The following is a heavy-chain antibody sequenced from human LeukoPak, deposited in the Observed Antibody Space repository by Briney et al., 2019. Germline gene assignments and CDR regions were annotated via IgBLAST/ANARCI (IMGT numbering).Heavy chain of an antibody. D-gene: IGHD4-17*01. CDR2: IYSGGST. CDR1: GFIVSSNY. V-gene: IGHV3-53*01. J-gene: IGHJ3*02. CDR3: ARALPFTVTTTSAFDI. Sequence: PGGSLRLSCAASGFIVSSNYMSWVRQAPGRGLEWVSIIYSGGSTYYADSMKGRFTISRDNSKNTLYLQMNSLRADDTAVYYCARALPFTVTTTSAFDIWGQGTMVTVSS.